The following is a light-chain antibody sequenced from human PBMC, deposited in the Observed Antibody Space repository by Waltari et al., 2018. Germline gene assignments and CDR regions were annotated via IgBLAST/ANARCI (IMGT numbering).Light chain of an antibody. J-gene: IGLJ2*01. CDR1: ALPKQY. CDR2: KGI. Sequence: SYELSQPPSVSVSPGQTARITCSGDALPKQYAFWYQQRPGQAPVFLIHKGIWRPSGIPERFSCSRSGTSVSLTISGVQAEDEADYYCQSADSSASYKVFGGGTKLTVL. CDR3: QSADSSASYKV. V-gene: IGLV3-25*03.